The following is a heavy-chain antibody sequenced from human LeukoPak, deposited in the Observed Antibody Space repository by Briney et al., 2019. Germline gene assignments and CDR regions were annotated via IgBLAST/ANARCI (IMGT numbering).Heavy chain of an antibody. CDR1: GGSISSYY. J-gene: IGHJ4*02. D-gene: IGHD3-3*01. CDR2: IYYSGST. Sequence: SETLSLTCTVSGGSISSYYWSWIRQPPGKGLEWIGYIYYSGSTNYNPSLKSRVTISVDTSKNQFSLKLSSVTAADTAVYYCARGGDSRPFDYWGQGTLVTVSS. V-gene: IGHV4-59*01. CDR3: ARGGDSRPFDY.